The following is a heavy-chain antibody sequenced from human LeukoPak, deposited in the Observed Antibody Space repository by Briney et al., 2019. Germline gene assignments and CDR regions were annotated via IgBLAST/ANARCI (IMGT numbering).Heavy chain of an antibody. V-gene: IGHV1-69*06. J-gene: IGHJ6*04. CDR2: IIPIFGTA. CDR3: ARDTSSSWPNYYYYYGMDV. CDR1: GGTFSSYA. D-gene: IGHD6-13*01. Sequence: SVKVSCKASGGTFSSYAISWVRQAPGQGLEWMGGIIPIFGTANYAQKFQGRVTITADKSTSTAYMELSSLRSEDTAVYYCARDTSSSWPNYYYYYGMDVWGKGTTVTVSS.